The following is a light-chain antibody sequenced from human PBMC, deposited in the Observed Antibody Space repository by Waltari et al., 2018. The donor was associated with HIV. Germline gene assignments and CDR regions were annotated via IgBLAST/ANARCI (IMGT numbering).Light chain of an antibody. J-gene: IGLJ1*01. CDR1: SSNIGSKY. CDR3: AAWDDSLSVVYV. CDR2: RNN. Sequence: QSVLTQPPSASGTPGQRVTISCSGSSSNIGSKYVYWYQQLPGTAPKLLIYRNNQRPSGVPDRCSGSKSGPSASLAISGRRSEDEADYYCAAWDDSLSVVYVFGTGTKVTVL. V-gene: IGLV1-47*01.